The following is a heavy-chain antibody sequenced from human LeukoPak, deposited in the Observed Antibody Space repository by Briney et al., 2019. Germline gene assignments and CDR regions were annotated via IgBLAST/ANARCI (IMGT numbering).Heavy chain of an antibody. D-gene: IGHD5-12*01. Sequence: SGPTLVNPTQTLTLTCTFSGFSLSTSGMCVSWIRQPPGKALEWLARIDWDDDKYYSTSLKTRLTISKDTSKNQVVLTMTNMDPVDTATYYCARIRLYSGYDAGVDYWGQGTLVTVSS. V-gene: IGHV2-70*11. J-gene: IGHJ4*02. CDR1: GFSLSTSGMC. CDR3: ARIRLYSGYDAGVDY. CDR2: IDWDDDK.